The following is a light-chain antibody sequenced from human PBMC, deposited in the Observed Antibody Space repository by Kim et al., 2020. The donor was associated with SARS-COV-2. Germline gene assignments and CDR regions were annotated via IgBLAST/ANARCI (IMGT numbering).Light chain of an antibody. J-gene: IGLJ3*02. CDR1: SSDVGSYNF. Sequence: GQSVTISCTGTSSDVGSYNFVSWYQQHPGRAPKLMIYGVSKRPSGVPDRFSGSKSGNTASLTISGLQAEDEADYYCCSYAGSYTLVFGGGTKLTVL. V-gene: IGLV2-11*01. CDR3: CSYAGSYTLV. CDR2: GVS.